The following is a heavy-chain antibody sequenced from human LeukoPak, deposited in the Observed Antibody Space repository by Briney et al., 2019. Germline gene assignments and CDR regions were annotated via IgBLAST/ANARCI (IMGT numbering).Heavy chain of an antibody. J-gene: IGHJ6*03. Sequence: SETLSLTCTVSGGSISSGGYYWSWIRQPPGKGLEWIGYIYHSGSTYYNPSLKSRVTISVDRSKNQFSLKLSSVTAADTAVYYCARDRCSSTSCYPYYYYYYMDVWGKGTTVTVSS. D-gene: IGHD2-2*01. CDR1: GGSISSGGYY. CDR3: ARDRCSSTSCYPYYYYYYMDV. V-gene: IGHV4-30-2*01. CDR2: IYHSGST.